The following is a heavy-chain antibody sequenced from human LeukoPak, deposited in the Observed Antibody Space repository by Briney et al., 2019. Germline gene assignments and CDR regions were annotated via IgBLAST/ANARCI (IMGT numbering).Heavy chain of an antibody. CDR1: GFTFTNYP. CDR3: ARIADYYDSSGYNSVDY. Sequence: GGSLRLSCAACGFTFTNYPVHWVRQAPGKGLEWVSVIYSGGSTYYADSVKGRFTISRDNSKNTLYLQMNSLRAEDTAVYYCARIADYYDSSGYNSVDYWGQGTLVTVSS. V-gene: IGHV3-53*01. J-gene: IGHJ4*02. CDR2: IYSGGST. D-gene: IGHD3-22*01.